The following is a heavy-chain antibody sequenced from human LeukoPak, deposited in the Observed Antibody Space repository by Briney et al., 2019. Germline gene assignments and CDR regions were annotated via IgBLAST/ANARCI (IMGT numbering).Heavy chain of an antibody. CDR3: AREGSGSLPHLDH. Sequence: ASVKVSCKASGDTFTSYNMHWVRQAPGQGLEWMGIIIPSAGGTTYAQQFQGRVTMTRDTSTSTVYMELSSLRSEDTAVYYCAREGSGSLPHLDHWGQGTLVTVSS. CDR1: GDTFTSYN. D-gene: IGHD3-10*01. J-gene: IGHJ4*02. V-gene: IGHV1-46*01. CDR2: IIPSAGGT.